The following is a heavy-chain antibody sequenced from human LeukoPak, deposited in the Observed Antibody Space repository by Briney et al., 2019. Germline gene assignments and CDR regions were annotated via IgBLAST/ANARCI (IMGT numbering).Heavy chain of an antibody. V-gene: IGHV4-31*03. CDR1: GGSISSGAYY. CDR3: ARFRGYDSADC. D-gene: IGHD5-12*01. CDR2: VHYSGTT. Sequence: PSQTLSLTCTVSGGSISSGAYYWSWIRQYPEKGLEWIGYVHYSGTTYYTLSLKSRITILVATSKNQFSLKLPSVTAADTAVYYCARFRGYDSADCWGQGAQVTVSS. J-gene: IGHJ4*01.